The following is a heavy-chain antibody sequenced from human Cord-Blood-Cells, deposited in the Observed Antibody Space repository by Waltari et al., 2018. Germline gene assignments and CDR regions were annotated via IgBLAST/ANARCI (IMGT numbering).Heavy chain of an antibody. CDR3: ATSLDAAYGVDY. D-gene: IGHD3-10*01. J-gene: IGHJ4*02. CDR1: GYTLAELS. V-gene: IGHV1-24*01. Sequence: QVQLVQSGAEVKKPGASVKVSCKVSGYTLAELSMHWVRQARGKGLEWWGGVHPEGGETIYAPKCQGRVTIDKDTSQDAAYMGLRSVGSEDTYVYYCATSLDAAYGVDYWGQGTLVTVSS. CDR2: VHPEGGET.